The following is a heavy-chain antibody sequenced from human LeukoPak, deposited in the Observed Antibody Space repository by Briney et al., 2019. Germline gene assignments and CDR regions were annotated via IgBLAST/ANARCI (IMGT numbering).Heavy chain of an antibody. V-gene: IGHV4-59*11. D-gene: IGHD5-18*01. Sequence: SETLSLTCTVSGGSISSHYWIWIRQPPGKGLEWIAYLLDSVNTKDNPSLNSRLTLSADTSKNQFSLRLSSVTAADTAVYYCATIKRGSIYGYFDFWGQGIKVTVSS. CDR2: LLDSVNT. J-gene: IGHJ4*02. CDR3: ATIKRGSIYGYFDF. CDR1: GGSISSHY.